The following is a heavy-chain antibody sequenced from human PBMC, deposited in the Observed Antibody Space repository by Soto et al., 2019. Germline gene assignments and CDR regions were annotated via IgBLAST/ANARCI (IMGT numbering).Heavy chain of an antibody. CDR3: AKDRGIARADTRGYFDY. Sequence: PGGARRLSCAASGFTFSSYGMHGVRQAPGKGLEWVAVISYDGDNKYYADSVKGRFTISRDNSKDTLYLQMNSLRAEDTAVYYCAKDRGIARADTRGYFDYWGQGT. J-gene: IGHJ4*02. CDR2: ISYDGDNK. CDR1: GFTFSSYG. V-gene: IGHV3-30*18. D-gene: IGHD6-13*01.